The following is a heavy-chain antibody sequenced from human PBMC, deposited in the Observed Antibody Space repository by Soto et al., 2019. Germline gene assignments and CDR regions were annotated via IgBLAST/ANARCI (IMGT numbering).Heavy chain of an antibody. V-gene: IGHV5-51*01. Sequence: PGESLKISCKGSGYSFTSYWIGWVRQMPGKGLEWMGIIYPGDSDTRYSPSFQGQVTISADKSISTAYLQWSSLKASDTAMYYCARRRNIRFLEWLEYDWFDPWGQGTLVTVSS. J-gene: IGHJ5*02. CDR1: GYSFTSYW. CDR2: IYPGDSDT. D-gene: IGHD3-3*01. CDR3: ARRRNIRFLEWLEYDWFDP.